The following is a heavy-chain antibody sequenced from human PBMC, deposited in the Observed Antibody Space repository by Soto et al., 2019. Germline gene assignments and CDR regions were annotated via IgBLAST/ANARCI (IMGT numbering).Heavy chain of an antibody. J-gene: IGHJ3*02. CDR2: ISSNGGST. CDR1: GFTFSSYS. D-gene: IGHD3-3*02. CDR3: ASIRDAFDI. V-gene: IGHV3-64*01. Sequence: PGGSLILSCASSGFTFSSYSMHLVRQAPGKGLEYVSAISSNGGSTYYANSVKGRFTISRDNSKNTLYLQMGSLRAEDMAVYYCASIRDAFDIWGQGTMITVSS.